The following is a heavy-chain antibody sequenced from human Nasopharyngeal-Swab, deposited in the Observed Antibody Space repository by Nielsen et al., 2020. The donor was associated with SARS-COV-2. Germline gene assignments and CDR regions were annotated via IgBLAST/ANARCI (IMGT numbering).Heavy chain of an antibody. CDR2: INHSGST. CDR3: ARRAVGITIFGVPKGRYFDY. V-gene: IGHV4-34*01. D-gene: IGHD3-3*01. CDR1: GGSFSGYY. Sequence: SETLSLTCAVYGGSFSGYYWSWIRQPPGKGLEWIGEINHSGSTNYNPSLKSRVTISVDTSKNQFSLKLSSVTAADTAVYYCARRAVGITIFGVPKGRYFDYWGQGTLVTVSS. J-gene: IGHJ4*02.